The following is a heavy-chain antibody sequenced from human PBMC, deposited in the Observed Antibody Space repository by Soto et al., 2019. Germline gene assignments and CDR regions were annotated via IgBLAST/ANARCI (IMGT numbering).Heavy chain of an antibody. D-gene: IGHD1-7*01. Sequence: LRLSCAASGFTFGNYAISWVRQAPGKGLEWVSSITGTGSTTYYADSMKGRFTISRDNSKNTLYLQMHSLTAEDTAVYYCAKEVYTGTTSLFDYWGQGALVTVSS. V-gene: IGHV3-23*01. CDR3: AKEVYTGTTSLFDY. CDR1: GFTFGNYA. J-gene: IGHJ4*02. CDR2: ITGTGSTT.